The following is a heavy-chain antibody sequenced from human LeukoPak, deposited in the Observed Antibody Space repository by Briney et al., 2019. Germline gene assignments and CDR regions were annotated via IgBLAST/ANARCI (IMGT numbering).Heavy chain of an antibody. CDR2: ISAYNGNT. D-gene: IGHD6-13*01. Sequence: ASVKVSCKASGYTFTSYGISWVRRAPGQGLEWMGWISAYNGNTNYAQKLQGRVTMTTDTSTSTACMELRSLRSDDTAVYYCARFAGTDYGMDVWGQGATVTASS. V-gene: IGHV1-18*01. J-gene: IGHJ6*02. CDR1: GYTFTSYG. CDR3: ARFAGTDYGMDV.